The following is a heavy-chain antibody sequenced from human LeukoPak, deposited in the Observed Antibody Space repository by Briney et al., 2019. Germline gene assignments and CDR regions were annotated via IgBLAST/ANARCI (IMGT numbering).Heavy chain of an antibody. D-gene: IGHD6-13*01. Sequence: SETLSLTCTVSGGSISSGGYYWSWIRQPPGKGLEWIGYIYHSGSTYYNPSLRSRVTISVDRSKNQFSLNLSSVTAADTAVYYCARDRGYGSSWYGDAFDIWGQGTMVTVSS. V-gene: IGHV4-30-2*01. CDR3: ARDRGYGSSWYGDAFDI. CDR1: GGSISSGGYY. J-gene: IGHJ3*02. CDR2: IYHSGST.